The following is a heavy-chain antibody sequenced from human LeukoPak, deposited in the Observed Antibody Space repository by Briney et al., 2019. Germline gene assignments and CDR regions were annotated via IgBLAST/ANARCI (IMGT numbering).Heavy chain of an antibody. CDR3: ARDGVSGSYFIDY. J-gene: IGHJ4*02. CDR2: ISPNSGGT. D-gene: IGHD1-26*01. V-gene: IGHV1-2*02. CDR1: GYTFTGYY. Sequence: ASVKVSCKASGYTFTGYYMHWVRQAPGQGLEWMGWISPNSGGTNYAQKLQGRVTMTRDTSISTAYMELSRLRSDDTAVYYCARDGVSGSYFIDYWGQGTLVTASS.